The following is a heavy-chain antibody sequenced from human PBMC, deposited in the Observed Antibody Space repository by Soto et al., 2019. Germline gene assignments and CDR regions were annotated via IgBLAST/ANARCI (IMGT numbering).Heavy chain of an antibody. CDR1: RYTFISYY. J-gene: IGHJ6*02. CDR3: ARDLASRGLDV. Sequence: QVQLVQSGAEVKKPGASVKVSCKASRYTFISYYISWVRQAPGQGLEWMGWINPYNDNTNYIQKFQGRVTMTTDTSTSTAYMELRSLRSDDTAVYYCARDLASRGLDVWGQGTSVTVSS. CDR2: INPYNDNT. V-gene: IGHV1-18*04.